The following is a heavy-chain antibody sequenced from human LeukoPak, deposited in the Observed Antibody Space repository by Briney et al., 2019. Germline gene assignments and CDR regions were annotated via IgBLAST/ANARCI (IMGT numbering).Heavy chain of an antibody. Sequence: PSETLSLTCTVSGGSISSYYWSWIRQPPGKGLEWIGYIYYSGSTNYNPSLKSRVTISVDTSKNQLSLKLSSVTAADTAVYYCAGLYDFWSGYLTYYYYGMDVWGQGTTVTVSS. J-gene: IGHJ6*02. CDR2: IYYSGST. CDR1: GGSISSYY. CDR3: AGLYDFWSGYLTYYYYGMDV. V-gene: IGHV4-59*01. D-gene: IGHD3-3*01.